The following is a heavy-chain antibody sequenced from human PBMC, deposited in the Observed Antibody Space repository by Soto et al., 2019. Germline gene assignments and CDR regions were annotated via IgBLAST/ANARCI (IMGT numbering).Heavy chain of an antibody. Sequence: PGESLKISCKGSGYSFNSYWIGWVRQMPGKGLEWMGIIYPGDSDTRYSPSFQRQVTISADKSIRTAYLQWSSLKAADTAMYYCATSGHGNYLIWFDPWGQGTLVTVSS. J-gene: IGHJ5*02. CDR1: GYSFNSYW. D-gene: IGHD4-17*01. CDR3: ATSGHGNYLIWFDP. V-gene: IGHV5-51*01. CDR2: IYPGDSDT.